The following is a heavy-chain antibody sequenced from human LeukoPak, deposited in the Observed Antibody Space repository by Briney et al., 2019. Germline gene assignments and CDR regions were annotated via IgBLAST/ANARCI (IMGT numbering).Heavy chain of an antibody. J-gene: IGHJ4*02. CDR1: GFTFSSYW. CDR3: AREGSSGWFDY. CDR2: IKQDGSEK. D-gene: IGHD6-19*01. V-gene: IGHV3-7*01. Sequence: GGSLRLSCAASGFTFSSYWMSWVRQAPGKGLEWVANIKQDGSEKYYVDSVKGRFTISRDNAKNSLYLQMNSLRAKDTAVYYCAREGSSGWFDYWGQGTLVTVSS.